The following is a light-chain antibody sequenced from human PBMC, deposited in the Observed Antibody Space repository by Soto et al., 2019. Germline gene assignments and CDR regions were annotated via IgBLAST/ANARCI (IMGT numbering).Light chain of an antibody. CDR2: YDS. CDR3: QVWNSSSDHWV. V-gene: IGLV3-21*04. J-gene: IGLJ3*02. CDR1: TIGSKS. Sequence: SYELTQSPSVSVAPGKTARITCEGNTIGSKSVHWYQQKPGQAPVLVIYYDSDRPSGIPERFSGSNSGNTATLTISRVEAGDEADYYCQVWNSSSDHWVFGGGTKVTVL.